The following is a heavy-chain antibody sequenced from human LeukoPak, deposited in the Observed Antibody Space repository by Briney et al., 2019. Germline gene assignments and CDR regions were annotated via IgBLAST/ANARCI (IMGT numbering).Heavy chain of an antibody. Sequence: AGGSLRLSCAAPGSTFSRSWMTWVRQAPGKGLEWVANIKQDVSEKHYLDSVKGRFTISKDNAKNSLYLQMNSLRAEDTALYYRAKLGDLFDYWGQGTLVTVSS. J-gene: IGHJ4*02. V-gene: IGHV3-7*01. D-gene: IGHD3-10*01. CDR3: AKLGDLFDY. CDR2: IKQDVSEK. CDR1: GSTFSRSW.